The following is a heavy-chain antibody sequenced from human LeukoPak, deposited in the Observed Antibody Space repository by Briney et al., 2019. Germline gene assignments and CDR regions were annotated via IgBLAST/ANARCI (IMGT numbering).Heavy chain of an antibody. CDR1: GFTFSSYW. J-gene: IGHJ4*02. Sequence: PGGSLRLSCAASGFTFSSYWISWVRQAPGKGLEWVANINQDGSEKYYVDSVKGRFTISRDNAKNSLYLQMNSLRVEDTAVYYCARDLRYWALGTTVVTRSDYWGQGTLVTVSS. CDR2: INQDGSEK. V-gene: IGHV3-7*01. CDR3: ARDLRYWALGTTVVTRSDY. D-gene: IGHD4-23*01.